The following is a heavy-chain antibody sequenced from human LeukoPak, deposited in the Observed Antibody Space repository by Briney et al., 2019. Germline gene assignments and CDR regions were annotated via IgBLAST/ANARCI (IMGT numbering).Heavy chain of an antibody. D-gene: IGHD2-15*01. CDR2: INPNSGGT. V-gene: IGHV1-2*02. J-gene: IGHJ4*02. Sequence: GASVKVSCKASGYTFTGYYMHWVRQAPGQGLEWMGWINPNSGGTSYAQKFQGRVTMTRDMSTSTVYMELSSLRSEDTAVYYCARDRGYCSGGSCYYLDYWGQGTLVTVSS. CDR1: GYTFTGYY. CDR3: ARDRGYCSGGSCYYLDY.